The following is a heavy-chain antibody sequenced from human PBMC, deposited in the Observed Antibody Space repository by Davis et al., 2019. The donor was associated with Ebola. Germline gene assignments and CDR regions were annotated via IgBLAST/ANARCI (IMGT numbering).Heavy chain of an antibody. CDR3: ARSRRILTGSSPFDY. CDR1: GGNFNINA. V-gene: IGHV1-69*13. CDR2: IIPSFGSA. D-gene: IGHD3-9*01. J-gene: IGHJ4*02. Sequence: AASVKVSCKASGGNFNINAISWIRQAPGQGLKWIGGIIPSFGSAVYAQSFQGRVTITADESSRTVYMDLFSLRSEDTAVYYCARSRRILTGSSPFDYWGQGTLVTVSA.